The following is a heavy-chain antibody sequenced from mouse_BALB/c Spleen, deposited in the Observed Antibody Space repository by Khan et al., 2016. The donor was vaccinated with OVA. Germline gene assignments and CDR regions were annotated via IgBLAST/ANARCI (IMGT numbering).Heavy chain of an antibody. CDR3: ARTGYGRLGY. V-gene: IGHV1-18*01. CDR2: INPKNGDT. Sequence: EVQLQESGPELVKCGASVKISCKASGYIFSDYTMDWVKQSHGKSLEWIGDINPKNGDTFYNQKFKGKATLTVDKSSNTAFMELRSLTSEDTAVYYCARTGYGRLGYWGQGTTLTVSS. CDR1: GYIFSDYT. J-gene: IGHJ2*01. D-gene: IGHD1-1*01.